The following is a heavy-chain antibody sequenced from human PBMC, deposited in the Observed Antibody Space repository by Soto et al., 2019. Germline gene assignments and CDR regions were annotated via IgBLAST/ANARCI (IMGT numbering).Heavy chain of an antibody. CDR3: ARDGYDGSGSPYPAY. Sequence: SETLSLTCSVSGVSMSEYFWILLRQSPGKGLEWIGYIYYLGSTDYNPSLKSRVTISVDTSKRQFSLRLTSVTAADTAVYYCARDGYDGSGSPYPAYWGPGTQVTVSS. J-gene: IGHJ4*02. CDR2: IYYLGST. D-gene: IGHD3-10*01. V-gene: IGHV4-59*01. CDR1: GVSMSEYF.